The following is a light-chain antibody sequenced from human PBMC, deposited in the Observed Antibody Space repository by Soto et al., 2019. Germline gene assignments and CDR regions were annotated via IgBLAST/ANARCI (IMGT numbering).Light chain of an antibody. V-gene: IGKV1-6*01. CDR1: QGIRND. CDR2: AAS. CDR3: LQNYNYPRT. J-gene: IGKJ5*01. Sequence: ASQMTQSPSSLSASVGDRVTITCRASQGIRNDLGWYQQKPGKAPDLLIYAASRLQSGVPSRFSGNGSDTDFILTISSLQPEDFATYYCLQNYNYPRTFGQGTRLEIK.